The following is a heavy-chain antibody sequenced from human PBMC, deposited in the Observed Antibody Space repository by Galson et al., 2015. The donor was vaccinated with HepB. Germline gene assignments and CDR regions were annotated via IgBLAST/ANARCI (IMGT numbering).Heavy chain of an antibody. J-gene: IGHJ4*02. CDR3: AKVAILGATPHYFDY. D-gene: IGHD3-16*01. V-gene: IGHV3-23*01. Sequence: DPVKGRFTISRDNSKNTVYPQVNSLRAEDTAVYFCAKVAILGATPHYFDYWGQGILVTVSS.